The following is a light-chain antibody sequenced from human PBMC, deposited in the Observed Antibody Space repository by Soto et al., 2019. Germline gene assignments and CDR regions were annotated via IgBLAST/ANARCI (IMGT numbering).Light chain of an antibody. CDR3: QQYTGSPWT. V-gene: IGKV3-20*01. J-gene: IGKJ1*01. Sequence: EIVLTQSPGTLSLSPGERVILSCRASQSVSSSFLAWYQQKPGQAPRLLIYGASSRATGIPDRFSGSVSGTDFTLTISRLEPEDFAVYYCQQYTGSPWTFGQGTKVEIK. CDR2: GAS. CDR1: QSVSSSF.